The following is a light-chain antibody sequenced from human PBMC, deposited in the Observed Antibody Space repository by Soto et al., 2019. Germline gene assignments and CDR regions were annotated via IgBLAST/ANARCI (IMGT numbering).Light chain of an antibody. CDR3: QQYNTFSWT. V-gene: IGKV1-5*01. Sequence: DIQMTHSPSTLSASVGDRVTITCRASEFISSWLAWYQQKPGKAPKLLIYDTSTLASGVPSRFSGSGSGTDFTLTISSLQPDDFATYYCQQYNTFSWTFDPGTRVEIK. J-gene: IGKJ1*01. CDR1: EFISSW. CDR2: DTS.